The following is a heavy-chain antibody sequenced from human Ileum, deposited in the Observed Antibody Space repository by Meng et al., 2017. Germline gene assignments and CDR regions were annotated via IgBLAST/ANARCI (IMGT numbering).Heavy chain of an antibody. J-gene: IGHJ4*02. D-gene: IGHD3-10*01. CDR3: ARGGRVRGQGLAAYYFDY. CDR2: IGTSGDT. Sequence: GESLKISCAASGFSFSSYDMHWVRQVTGKGLEWVSAIGTSGDTYYPAGSVKGRFTISRENAKNSLYLQMNGLRAGDTAVYYCARGGRVRGQGLAAYYFDYWGQGTLVTVSS. V-gene: IGHV3-13*01. CDR1: GFSFSSYD.